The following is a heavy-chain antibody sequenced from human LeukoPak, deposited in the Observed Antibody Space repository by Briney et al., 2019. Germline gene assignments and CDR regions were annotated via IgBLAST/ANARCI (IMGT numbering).Heavy chain of an antibody. CDR2: INPNSGGT. V-gene: IGHV1-2*02. CDR1: GYTFTGYY. J-gene: IGHJ6*03. Sequence: ASVKVSCRASGYTFTGYYMHWVRQAPGQGLEWMGWINPNSGGTNYAQKFQGRVTMTRDTSISTAYMELSRLRSDDTAVYYCARAGGDGDYFYYYMDVWGKGTTVTISS. D-gene: IGHD4-17*01. CDR3: ARAGGDGDYFYYYMDV.